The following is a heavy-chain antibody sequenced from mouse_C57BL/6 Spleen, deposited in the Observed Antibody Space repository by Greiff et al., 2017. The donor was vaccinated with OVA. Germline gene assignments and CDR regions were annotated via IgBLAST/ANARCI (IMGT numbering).Heavy chain of an antibody. J-gene: IGHJ3*01. D-gene: IGHD1-1*01. V-gene: IGHV1-52*01. CDR2: IDPSDSEP. Sequence: QVQLQQSGAELVRPGSSVKLSCKTSGYTFTSYWMHWVKQRPIQGLEWIGNIDPSDSEPHYTHNFKGKATLTVDKSSSTAYMQLRSLTSEDSAVSCCAVGSGFAYWGQGTLVTVSA. CDR1: GYTFTSYW. CDR3: AVGSGFAY.